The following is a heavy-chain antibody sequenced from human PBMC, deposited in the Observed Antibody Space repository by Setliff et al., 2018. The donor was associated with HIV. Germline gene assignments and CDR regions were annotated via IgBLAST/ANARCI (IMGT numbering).Heavy chain of an antibody. J-gene: IGHJ3*01. Sequence: SQTLSLTCAVYGGSFSGHSWTWIRQPAGKGPEWIGHIYTNGYTNYNPSLKSRVTISVDTSRDQFSLQLTSVTAADTAVYYCARAPPGIQNDAFDVWGQGTMVTVSS. CDR2: IYTNGYT. V-gene: IGHV4-59*10. CDR3: ARAPPGIQNDAFDV. CDR1: GGSFSGHS.